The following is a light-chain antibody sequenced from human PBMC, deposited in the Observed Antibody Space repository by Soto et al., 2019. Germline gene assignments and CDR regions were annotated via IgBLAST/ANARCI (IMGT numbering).Light chain of an antibody. CDR3: NSFTSAFIYV. V-gene: IGLV2-14*01. CDR1: SRDVGGYNH. J-gene: IGLJ1*01. Sequence: HSVTTAPTTWSGSLREDRTISCTGKSRDVGGYNHVSWYQKHPGKAPKLMIYDVSSRPSGVSNRFAGSKSGHTASLTISGLQVEEEADNRCNSFTSAFIYVF. CDR2: DVS.